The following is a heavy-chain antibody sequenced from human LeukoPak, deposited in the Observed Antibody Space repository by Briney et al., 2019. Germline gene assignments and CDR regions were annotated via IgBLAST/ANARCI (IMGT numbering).Heavy chain of an antibody. Sequence: SETLSLTCTVSGGSISSYYWSWIRQPPGKGLEWIGYIYYSGSTNYSPSLKSRVTISVDTSKNQFSLKLSSVTAADTAVYYCARDLGRGYSYGFDYWGQGTLVTVSS. V-gene: IGHV4-59*01. J-gene: IGHJ4*02. CDR1: GGSISSYY. D-gene: IGHD5-18*01. CDR2: IYYSGST. CDR3: ARDLGRGYSYGFDY.